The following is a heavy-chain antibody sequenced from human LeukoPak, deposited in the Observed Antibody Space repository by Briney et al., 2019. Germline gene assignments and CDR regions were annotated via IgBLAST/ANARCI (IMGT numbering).Heavy chain of an antibody. CDR1: GFTFSNYA. CDR3: AKGRGYCTGGSCYSDY. J-gene: IGHJ4*02. D-gene: IGHD2-15*01. V-gene: IGHV3-23*01. Sequence: GGSLRLSCTASGFTFSNYAMSWVRQAPGKGLEWVSTISGSDGSTYYAGSVKGRFTISRDNSKNTLYLQMNSLRVEDTAIYYCAKGRGYCTGGSCYSDYWGQGTLVTVSS. CDR2: ISGSDGST.